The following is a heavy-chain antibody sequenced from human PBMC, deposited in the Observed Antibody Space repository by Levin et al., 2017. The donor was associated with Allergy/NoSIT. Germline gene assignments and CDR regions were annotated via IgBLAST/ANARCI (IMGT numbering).Heavy chain of an antibody. J-gene: IGHJ6*02. CDR3: AKTHRITMVRGGPGYGMDV. CDR2: ISYDGSNK. Sequence: GESLKISCAASGFTFSSYGMHWVRQAPGKGLEWVAVISYDGSNKYYADSVKGRFTISRDNSKNTLYLQMNSLRAEDTAVYYCAKTHRITMVRGGPGYGMDVWGQGTTVTVSS. CDR1: GFTFSSYG. D-gene: IGHD3-10*01. V-gene: IGHV3-30*18.